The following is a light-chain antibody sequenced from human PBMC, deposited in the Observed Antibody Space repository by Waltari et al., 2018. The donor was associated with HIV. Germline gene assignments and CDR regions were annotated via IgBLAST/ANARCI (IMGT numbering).Light chain of an antibody. CDR3: VLYMGSGIWV. Sequence: QTVVTQEPSFSVSPGGTVTLTCGLSSGSVSTNYYPSWYQQTPGQAPRTLIESTNTRSSGVPDRFSGSILGNKAALTITGAQADDESEYHCVLYMGSGIWVFGGGTKLTVL. V-gene: IGLV8-61*01. CDR1: SGSVSTNYY. J-gene: IGLJ3*02. CDR2: STN.